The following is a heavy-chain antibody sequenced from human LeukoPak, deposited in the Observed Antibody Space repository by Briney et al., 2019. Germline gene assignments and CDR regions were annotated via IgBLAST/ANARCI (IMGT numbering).Heavy chain of an antibody. CDR2: ISSSSSTI. V-gene: IGHV3-48*04. Sequence: GGSLRLSCAASGFTISSYSMNWVRQAPGKGLEWASYISSSSSTIYYADSVKGRFTVSRDNAKNSLYLQMNSLRAEDTAVYYCARDLRRGYSGYDPYWGQGTLVTVSS. CDR1: GFTISSYS. CDR3: ARDLRRGYSGYDPY. D-gene: IGHD5-12*01. J-gene: IGHJ4*02.